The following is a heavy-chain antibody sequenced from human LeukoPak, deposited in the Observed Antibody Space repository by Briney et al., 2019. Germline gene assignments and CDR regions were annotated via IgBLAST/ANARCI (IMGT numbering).Heavy chain of an antibody. V-gene: IGHV3-48*01. D-gene: IGHD6-13*01. CDR3: ATAGHDYYYYYYMDV. J-gene: IGHJ6*03. CDR1: RFTFSSYS. CDR2: ISSSSSTI. Sequence: GGSLRLSCAASRFTFSSYSMNWVRQAPGKGLEWVSFISSSSSTIYYADSVKGRFTISRDNAKNSLYLQMNSLRAEDTAVYYCATAGHDYYYYYYMDVWGKGTTVTISS.